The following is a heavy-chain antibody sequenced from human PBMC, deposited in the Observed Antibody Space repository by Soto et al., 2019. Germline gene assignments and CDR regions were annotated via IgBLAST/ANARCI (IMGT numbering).Heavy chain of an antibody. Sequence: PGESLKISCKGSGYSFTSYWIGWVRQMPGKGLEWMGIIYPGDSDTRYSPSFQGQVTISADKSISTAYLQWSSLKASDTAMYYCARDDVLRFLEWSHLGYYGMDVWGQGTTVTVSS. CDR1: GYSFTSYW. CDR2: IYPGDSDT. CDR3: ARDDVLRFLEWSHLGYYGMDV. D-gene: IGHD3-3*01. J-gene: IGHJ6*02. V-gene: IGHV5-51*01.